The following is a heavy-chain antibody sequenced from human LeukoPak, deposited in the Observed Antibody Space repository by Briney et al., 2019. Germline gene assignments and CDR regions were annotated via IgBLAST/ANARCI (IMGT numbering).Heavy chain of an antibody. CDR1: GYTFTGYY. CDR3: ARRVGSYYYFDY. CDR2: INPNSGGT. J-gene: IGHJ4*02. Sequence: ASVKVSCKASGYTFTGYYMHWVRQAPGQGLEWMGWINPNSGGTSYAQKFQGRVTMTRDTSISTAYMELSRLRSDDTAVYYCARRVGSYYYFDYWGQGTLVTVSS. V-gene: IGHV1-2*02. D-gene: IGHD1-26*01.